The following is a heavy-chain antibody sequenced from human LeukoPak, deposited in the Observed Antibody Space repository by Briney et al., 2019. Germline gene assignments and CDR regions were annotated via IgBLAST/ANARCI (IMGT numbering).Heavy chain of an antibody. J-gene: IGHJ4*02. CDR1: GFTFSSYA. CDR3: AKDRSYYDSSGYTYYFDY. CDR2: ISGSGVST. D-gene: IGHD3-22*01. Sequence: GGSLRLSCAASGFTFSSYAMSWVRQAPGKGLEWVSGISGSGVSTYYADSVKGRFTISRDNSKNTLYLQMNSLRAEDTAVYYCAKDRSYYDSSGYTYYFDYWGQGTLVTVSS. V-gene: IGHV3-23*01.